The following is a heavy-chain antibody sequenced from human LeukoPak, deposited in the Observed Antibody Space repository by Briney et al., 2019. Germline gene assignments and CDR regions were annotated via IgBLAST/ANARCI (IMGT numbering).Heavy chain of an antibody. J-gene: IGHJ3*02. Sequence: GGSLRLSCAASGFTFSHYSMNWVRQAPGKGLEWVSSISSSSYIYYADSVKGRFTVSRNNAKNSLYLQMDSLRAEDTAVYYCAREKQWLVLSDAFDIWGQGTMVTVS. CDR3: AREKQWLVLSDAFDI. CDR2: ISSSSYI. D-gene: IGHD6-19*01. CDR1: GFTFSHYS. V-gene: IGHV3-21*01.